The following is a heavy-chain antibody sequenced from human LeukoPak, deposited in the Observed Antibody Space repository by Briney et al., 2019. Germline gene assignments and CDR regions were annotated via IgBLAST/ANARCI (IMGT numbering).Heavy chain of an antibody. CDR3: ARELRTPYDILGRGNAFDI. CDR1: GFTFSSYW. Sequence: GGSLRLSCAASGFTFSSYWMSWVRQAPGKGLEWVANIKQDGSEKYYVDSVKGRFTISRVDAKNSLYLQMNSLRAEDTAVYYCARELRTPYDILGRGNAFDIWGHGTMVTVSS. V-gene: IGHV3-7*01. D-gene: IGHD3-9*01. J-gene: IGHJ3*02. CDR2: IKQDGSEK.